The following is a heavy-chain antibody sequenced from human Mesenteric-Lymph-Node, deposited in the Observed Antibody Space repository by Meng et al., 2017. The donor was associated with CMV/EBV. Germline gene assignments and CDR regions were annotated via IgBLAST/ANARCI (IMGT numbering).Heavy chain of an antibody. Sequence: GESLKISCAASGFTFSDYYMSWIRQAPGKGLEWVANIKGDGSEKNYVASVKGRFTVSRDNAKNSLDLQMTSLRVEDTALYYCASSSGYSRFNFWGQGTLVTVSS. CDR3: ASSSGYSRFNF. CDR1: GFTFSDYY. V-gene: IGHV3-7*01. CDR2: IKGDGSEK. D-gene: IGHD6-19*01. J-gene: IGHJ4*02.